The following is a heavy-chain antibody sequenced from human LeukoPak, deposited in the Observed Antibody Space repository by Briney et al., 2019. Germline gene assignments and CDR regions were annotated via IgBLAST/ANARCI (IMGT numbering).Heavy chain of an antibody. CDR2: INHSGST. J-gene: IGHJ5*02. CDR3: ARKYGSGSFNWFDP. D-gene: IGHD3-10*01. V-gene: IGHV4-34*01. CDR1: GGSFSGYY. Sequence: SETLSLTCAVYGGSFSGYYWSWIRQPPGKGLEWIGEINHSGSTNYNPSLKSRVTISVDTSKNQFSLKLSSVTAADTAVYYCARKYGSGSFNWFDPWGQGTLVTVSS.